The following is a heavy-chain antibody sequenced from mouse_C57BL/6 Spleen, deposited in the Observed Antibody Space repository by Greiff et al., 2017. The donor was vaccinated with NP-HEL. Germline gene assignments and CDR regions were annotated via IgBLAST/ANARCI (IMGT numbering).Heavy chain of an antibody. D-gene: IGHD2-2*01. CDR1: GYTFTSYW. Sequence: VQLQQPGTELVKPGASVKLSCKASGYTFTSYWMHWVKQRPGQGLEWIGNINPSNGGTNYNEKFNSKATLTVDKSSSTAYMQLSSLTSEDSAVDCCARDGYDRGFAYWGQGTLVTVSA. J-gene: IGHJ3*01. V-gene: IGHV1-53*01. CDR3: ARDGYDRGFAY. CDR2: INPSNGGT.